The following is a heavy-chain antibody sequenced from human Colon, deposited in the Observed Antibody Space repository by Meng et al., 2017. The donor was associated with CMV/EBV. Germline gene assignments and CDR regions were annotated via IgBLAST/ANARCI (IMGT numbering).Heavy chain of an antibody. Sequence: GESLKISCGAASGFSVSENYMNWVRQAPGKGLEWVSVIYGGGTTHYADSVKGRFTISRDNSKNTLFLQMDSLRAEDTAVYYCAGESGVPNGMDSWGQGTLVTVSS. D-gene: IGHD2-2*01. J-gene: IGHJ4*02. V-gene: IGHV3-53*01. CDR2: IYGGGTT. CDR3: AGESGVPNGMDS. CDR1: GFSVSENY.